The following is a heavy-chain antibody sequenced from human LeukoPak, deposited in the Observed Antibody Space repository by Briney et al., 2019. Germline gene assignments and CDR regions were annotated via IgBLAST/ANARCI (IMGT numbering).Heavy chain of an antibody. Sequence: PGGSLRLSCAASGFTFSDYYMSWIRQAPGKGLEWVSYISSSGSTIYYADSVKGRFTISRDNAKNSLYLQMNSLRAEDTAVYYCASVVVPAGYYFDYWGQGTLVTVSS. D-gene: IGHD2-2*01. CDR3: ASVVVPAGYYFDY. CDR1: GFTFSDYY. V-gene: IGHV3-11*04. J-gene: IGHJ4*02. CDR2: ISSSGSTI.